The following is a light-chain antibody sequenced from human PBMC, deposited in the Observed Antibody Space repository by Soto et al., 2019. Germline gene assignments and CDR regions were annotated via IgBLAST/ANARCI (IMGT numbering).Light chain of an antibody. V-gene: IGLV2-14*01. CDR3: CSYTTSTTYV. CDR1: ASDVGGYNS. J-gene: IGLJ1*01. Sequence: QSVLTQPASVSGSPGQSITISCTGTASDVGGYNSVSWYQHHPGTAPKLLIYDVRYRPSGVSDRFSGSQSANTASLTISGLQTGDEAEYYCCSYTTSTTYVFGTGTKVTVL. CDR2: DVR.